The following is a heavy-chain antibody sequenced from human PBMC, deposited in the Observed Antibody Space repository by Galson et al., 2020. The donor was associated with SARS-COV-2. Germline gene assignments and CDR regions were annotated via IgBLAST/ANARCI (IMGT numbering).Heavy chain of an antibody. D-gene: IGHD3-22*01. CDR3: ARERTYYFDTSGYYLDY. J-gene: IGHJ4*02. CDR2: ISISGSTV. Sequence: GESLKISCGASGFPFSTSEMNWVRQAPGKGLEWVSYISISGSTVYYADSVKGRFTISRDNAKNSLYLQMNSLRVEDTAVYYCARERTYYFDTSGYYLDYWGQGTLVTVSS. V-gene: IGHV3-48*03. CDR1: GFPFSTSE.